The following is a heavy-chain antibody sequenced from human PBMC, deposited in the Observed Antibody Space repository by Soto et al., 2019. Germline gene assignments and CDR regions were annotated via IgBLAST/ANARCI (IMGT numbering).Heavy chain of an antibody. D-gene: IGHD6-13*01. CDR2: ISSSSSTI. J-gene: IGHJ4*02. CDR1: GFTFSSYS. Sequence: EVQLVESGGGLVQPGGSLRLSCAASGFTFSSYSMNWVRQAPGKGLEWVSYISSSSSTIYYADSVKGRFTISRDNAKNSLYLQMNSLRAEDTAVYYCASASSSRNGALRFDYWGQGTRVTVSS. V-gene: IGHV3-48*01. CDR3: ASASSSRNGALRFDY.